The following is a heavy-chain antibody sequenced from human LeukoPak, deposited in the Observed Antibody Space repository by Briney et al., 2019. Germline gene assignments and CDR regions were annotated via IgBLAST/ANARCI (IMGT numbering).Heavy chain of an antibody. D-gene: IGHD3-22*01. CDR3: TRLDTMIGPIHY. J-gene: IGHJ4*02. Sequence: KAGGSLRLSCTASGFTFDDYGMIWFRQAPGKGLKCVGSIRSKAYGGTTEYAASVKGRFTISRDDSKSIAYLQMNGLNAEDTAVYYCTRLDTMIGPIHYWGQGTLVTVSS. CDR1: GFTFDDYG. V-gene: IGHV3-49*05. CDR2: IRSKAYGGTT.